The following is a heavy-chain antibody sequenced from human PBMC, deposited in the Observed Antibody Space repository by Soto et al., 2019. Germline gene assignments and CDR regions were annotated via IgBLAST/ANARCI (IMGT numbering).Heavy chain of an antibody. Sequence: GASVKVSCKASGYSLTDYHIHWVRQAPGQGLEWLGRINPKSGGTSTAQKFQGWVTMTTDTSISTASMELTRLTSDDTAIYYCARGDSTDCSIGVCSFFYNHDMDVWGQGTTVTVSS. CDR3: ARGDSTDCSIGVCSFFYNHDMDV. V-gene: IGHV1-2*04. D-gene: IGHD2-8*01. CDR1: GYSLTDYH. J-gene: IGHJ6*02. CDR2: INPKSGGT.